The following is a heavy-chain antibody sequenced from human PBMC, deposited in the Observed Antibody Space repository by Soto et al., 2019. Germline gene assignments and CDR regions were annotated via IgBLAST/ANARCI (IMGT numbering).Heavy chain of an antibody. CDR2: IYKSATT. CDR3: ARGRYCLTGRCFPNWFDP. D-gene: IGHD7-27*01. J-gene: IGHJ5*02. Sequence: PLETLSLTCSVSGDSISNLDYFWAWIRQPPGQALEYIGYIYKSATTYYNPSFESRVAISVDTSKSQFSLNVTSVTAADTAVYFCARGRYCLTGRCFPNWFDPWGQGTLVTVSS. V-gene: IGHV4-30-4*01. CDR1: GDSISNLDYF.